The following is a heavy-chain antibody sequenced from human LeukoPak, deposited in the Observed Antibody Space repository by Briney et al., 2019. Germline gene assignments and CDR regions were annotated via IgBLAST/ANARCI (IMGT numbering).Heavy chain of an antibody. V-gene: IGHV5-51*01. D-gene: IGHD6-13*01. CDR3: ARQSKAGGYSSSWFIDY. CDR2: IYPGDSDT. CDR1: GYSFTSYW. Sequence: GESLKISCQGSGYSFTSYWIGWVRRMPGKGLEWMGIIYPGDSDTRYSPSFQGQVTISADKSISTAYLQWSSLKASDTAMYYCARQSKAGGYSSSWFIDYWGQGTLVTVSS. J-gene: IGHJ4*02.